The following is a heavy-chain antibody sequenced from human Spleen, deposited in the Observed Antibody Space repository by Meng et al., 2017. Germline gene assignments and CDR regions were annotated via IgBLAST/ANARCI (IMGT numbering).Heavy chain of an antibody. D-gene: IGHD3-22*01. J-gene: IGHJ1*01. CDR1: GFTFSNYA. CDR2: ISGGGRAR. V-gene: IGHV3-23*01. Sequence: GGSLRLSCAASGFTFSNYAMSWVRQAPGAGLEWVSDISGGGRARYYADSVKGRFSISRDNSESTLYLQMNGLTAEDTAIYYCAKSPYDGPGYSFFLLWGHGNLVNVAS. CDR3: AKSPYDGPGYSFFLL.